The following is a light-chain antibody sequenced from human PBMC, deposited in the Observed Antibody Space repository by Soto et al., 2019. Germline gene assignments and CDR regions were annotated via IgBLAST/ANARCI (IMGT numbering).Light chain of an antibody. J-gene: IGKJ1*01. CDR3: QQYNNWPPWT. Sequence: EVVMTQSPATLSVSPGERATLSCRASQSVSSNLDWYQQKPGQAPRLLIYGASTRATGIPARFSGSGSGTEFTFTISSLQPEDFAVYYCQQYNNWPPWTFGQGTKVEIK. V-gene: IGKV3-15*01. CDR2: GAS. CDR1: QSVSSN.